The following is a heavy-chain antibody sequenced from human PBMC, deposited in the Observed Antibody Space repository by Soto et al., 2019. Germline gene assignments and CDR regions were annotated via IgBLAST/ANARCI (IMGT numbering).Heavy chain of an antibody. CDR2: VIPLFDTA. D-gene: IGHD5-18*01. CDR3: ATGGHNDGYKFYRGMDV. J-gene: IGHJ6*02. Sequence: QVQVVQSGAEVKKPGSSVKVSCKVSGGIFTNNAISWVRQAPGQGLEWLGGVIPLFDTAYYAQIFRGRRRSSVAGDETTSYMELSGLTSSDTAVYFCATGGHNDGYKFYRGMDVWGQGTTVTVS. V-gene: IGHV1-69*01. CDR1: GGIFTNNA.